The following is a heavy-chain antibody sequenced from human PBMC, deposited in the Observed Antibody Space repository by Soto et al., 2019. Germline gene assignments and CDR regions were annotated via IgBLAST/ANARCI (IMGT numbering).Heavy chain of an antibody. CDR3: ARAAMVSFVIYYYGMDV. Sequence: GGSLRLSCAASGFTFSSYAMHWVRQAPGKGLEWVAVIWYDGSNKYYADSVKGRFTISRDNSKNTLYLQMNSLRAEDTAVYYCARAAMVSFVIYYYGMDVWGQGTTVTVSS. V-gene: IGHV3-33*08. CDR2: IWYDGSNK. J-gene: IGHJ6*02. D-gene: IGHD5-18*01. CDR1: GFTFSSYA.